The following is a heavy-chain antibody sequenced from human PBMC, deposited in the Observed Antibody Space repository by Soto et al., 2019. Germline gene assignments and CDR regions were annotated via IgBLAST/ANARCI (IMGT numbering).Heavy chain of an antibody. CDR1: GGTFSSYA. CDR3: ASGNYYDSSGYYYRDY. Sequence: SVKVSCKASGGTFSSYAISWVRQAPGQGLEWMGGIIPIFGTANYAQKFQGRVTITADKSTSTAYMELSSLRSEDTAVYYCASGNYYDSSGYYYRDYWGQGTLVTVSS. J-gene: IGHJ4*02. V-gene: IGHV1-69*06. CDR2: IIPIFGTA. D-gene: IGHD3-22*01.